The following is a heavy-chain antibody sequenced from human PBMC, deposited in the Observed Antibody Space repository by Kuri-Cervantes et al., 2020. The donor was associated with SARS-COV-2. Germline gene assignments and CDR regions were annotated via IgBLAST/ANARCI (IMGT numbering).Heavy chain of an antibody. CDR1: GGSIGGYY. Sequence: GSLRLSCTVSGGSIGGYYWSWIRQPPGKGLEWIGYIYYSGSTNYNPYLKSRVTISVDTSKNQFSLKLSSVTAADTAVYYWARSGSGSYYNGVFDPWGQGTLVTVSS. J-gene: IGHJ5*02. CDR2: IYYSGST. CDR3: ARSGSGSYYNGVFDP. V-gene: IGHV4-59*08. D-gene: IGHD3-10*01.